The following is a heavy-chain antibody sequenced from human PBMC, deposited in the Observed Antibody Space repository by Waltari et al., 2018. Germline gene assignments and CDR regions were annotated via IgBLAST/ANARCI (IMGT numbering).Heavy chain of an antibody. Sequence: QVQLQESGPGLVKPSETLSLTCTVSGGSISSHYWSWIRQPPGKGLEWIGYIYYSGSTNYNPSLKSRVTISVDTSKNQFSLKLSSVTAADTAVYYCARDGSSSWYVYWGQGTLVTVSS. CDR1: GGSISSHY. D-gene: IGHD6-13*01. CDR2: IYYSGST. CDR3: ARDGSSSWYVY. J-gene: IGHJ4*02. V-gene: IGHV4-59*11.